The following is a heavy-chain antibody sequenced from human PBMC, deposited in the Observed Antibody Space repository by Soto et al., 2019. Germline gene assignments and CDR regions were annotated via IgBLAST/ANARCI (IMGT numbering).Heavy chain of an antibody. D-gene: IGHD6-19*01. J-gene: IGHJ4*02. CDR3: ARVPGRSGWYPVDD. Sequence: PSETLSLTCTVSGGSISSYYWSWIRQPPGKGLEWIGYIYYSGSTNYNPSLKSRVTISVDTSKNQFSLKLSSVTAADTAVYYCARVPGRSGWYPVDDRGQGTLVTVSS. V-gene: IGHV4-59*01. CDR2: IYYSGST. CDR1: GGSISSYY.